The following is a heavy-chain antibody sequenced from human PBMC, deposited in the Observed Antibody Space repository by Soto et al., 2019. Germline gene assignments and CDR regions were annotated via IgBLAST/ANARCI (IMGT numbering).Heavy chain of an antibody. CDR3: ARGAVGDAFDI. Sequence: ASVKVSCKASGYTFTSYSMHWVRQAPGQRLEWMGWINAGNGNTKYSQKFQGRVTITRDTSASTAYMELSSLRSEDTAVYYCARGAVGDAFDIWGQGTMVTVSS. J-gene: IGHJ3*02. D-gene: IGHD1-26*01. CDR2: INAGNGNT. V-gene: IGHV1-3*01. CDR1: GYTFTSYS.